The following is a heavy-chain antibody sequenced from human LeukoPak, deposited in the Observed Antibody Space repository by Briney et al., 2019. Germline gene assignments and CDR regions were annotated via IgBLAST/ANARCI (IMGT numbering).Heavy chain of an antibody. CDR2: MNPNSGNT. CDR3: ASRGGYYYGMDV. CDR1: GYTFTSYD. V-gene: IGHV1-8*01. Sequence: ASVKVSCKASGYTFTSYDINWVRQATGQXXXXMGWMNPNSGNTGYAQKFQGRVTMTRNTSISTAYMELSSLRSEDTAVYYCASRGGYYYGMDVWGQGTTVTVSS. J-gene: IGHJ6*02.